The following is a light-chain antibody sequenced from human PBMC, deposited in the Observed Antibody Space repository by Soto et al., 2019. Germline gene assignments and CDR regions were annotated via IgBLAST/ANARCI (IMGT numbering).Light chain of an antibody. CDR1: QSLFSSTTNRSY. Sequence: DIVMTQSPDSLAVSLGERATINCRASQSLFSSTTNRSYLAWYQQKAGQPPQLLLYWTSTRKSGVPGRFSGSGSGTEFTRSISSLQAEDVAVYFCQQHNVSPRTFGQGTKVEIK. CDR3: QQHNVSPRT. J-gene: IGKJ1*01. V-gene: IGKV4-1*01. CDR2: WTS.